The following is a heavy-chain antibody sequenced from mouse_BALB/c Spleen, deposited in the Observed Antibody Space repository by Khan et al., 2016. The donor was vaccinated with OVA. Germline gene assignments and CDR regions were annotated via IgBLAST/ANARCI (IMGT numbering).Heavy chain of an antibody. CDR1: GYSITSGYY. Sequence: EVQLQESGPGLVKPSQSLSLTCSVTGYSITSGYYWNWIRQFPGNKLEWMGYISYDGSNKYNPSLKNRISITRDTPKNQFFLKLNSVTTGDTARYNWGRGGCGSVNEGGGRDSTLTVSA. V-gene: IGHV3-6*02. D-gene: IGHD3-3*01. CDR3: GRGGCGSVNEG. J-gene: IGHJ2*01. CDR2: ISYDGSN.